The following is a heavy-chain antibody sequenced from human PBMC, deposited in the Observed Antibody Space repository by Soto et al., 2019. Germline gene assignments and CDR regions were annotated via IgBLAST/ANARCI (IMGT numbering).Heavy chain of an antibody. CDR2: IHSGGNT. Sequence: GGSLRLSCAASGLTVSNQYMTWVRQAPGKGLEWVSVIHSGGNTFYADSVKGRFTISRDNSKNTLYLQMNSLRAEDTAVYHCGRKGRPSLYYSMAVGGKGPTVTSP. V-gene: IGHV3-66*01. D-gene: IGHD6-25*01. CDR3: GRKGRPSLYYSMAV. CDR1: GLTVSNQY. J-gene: IGHJ6*03.